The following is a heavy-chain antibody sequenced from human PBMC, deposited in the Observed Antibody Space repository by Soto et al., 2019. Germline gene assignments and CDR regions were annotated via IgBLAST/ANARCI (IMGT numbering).Heavy chain of an antibody. V-gene: IGHV3-48*02. Sequence: EVQLVESGGGLVQPGGSLRLSCAASGFTFSSYSINWVRQAPGKGLEWVSYISGSSSTIYNAVSVKGRFTISRDNAKNSRYLQMTSRSDEDAAVYYGVREVGYGDYGLDYWGQGTLVTVSS. CDR3: VREVGYGDYGLDY. CDR1: GFTFSSYS. CDR2: ISGSSSTI. D-gene: IGHD4-17*01. J-gene: IGHJ4*02.